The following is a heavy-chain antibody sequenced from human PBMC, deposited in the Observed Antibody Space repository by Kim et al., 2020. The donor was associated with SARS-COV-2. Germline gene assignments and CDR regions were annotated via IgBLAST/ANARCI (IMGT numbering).Heavy chain of an antibody. D-gene: IGHD6-13*01. Sequence: SRVTISVDTSKNQFSLKRSSVTAADTAVYYCARHQRGYSSSWYLYWYFDLWGRGTLVTVSS. V-gene: IGHV4-39*01. J-gene: IGHJ2*01. CDR3: ARHQRGYSSSWYLYWYFDL.